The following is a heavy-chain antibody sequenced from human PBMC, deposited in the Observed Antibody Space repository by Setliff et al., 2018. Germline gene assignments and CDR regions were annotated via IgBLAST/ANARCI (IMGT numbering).Heavy chain of an antibody. CDR2: INHSGST. D-gene: IGHD3-3*01. Sequence: SETLSLTCAVYGGSFSSNWWNWVRQPPGKGLEWIGEINHSGSTNYNPSLKSRVTISVDTSKNQFSLKLSSVTAADTAVYYCARGRSNFWGYYFDYWGQGTLVTVPS. CDR1: GGSFSSNW. CDR3: ARGRSNFWGYYFDY. J-gene: IGHJ4*02. V-gene: IGHV4-34*01.